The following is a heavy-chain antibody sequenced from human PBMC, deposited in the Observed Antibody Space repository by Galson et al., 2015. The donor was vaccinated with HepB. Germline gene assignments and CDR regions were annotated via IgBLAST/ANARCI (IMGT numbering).Heavy chain of an antibody. J-gene: IGHJ5*02. V-gene: IGHV3-11*06. D-gene: IGHD3-10*01. CDR2: ISSRSNYT. CDR1: GFSFRDYY. Sequence: SLRLSCAASGFSFRDYYMSWIRQAPEKGLEWVSYISSRSNYTNHAASVKGRFTIPRDNAKNSLYLQMNSLRPEDTAVYYCARGGGLLWFGEAPDPWGQGTLVTVSS. CDR3: ARGGGLLWFGEAPDP.